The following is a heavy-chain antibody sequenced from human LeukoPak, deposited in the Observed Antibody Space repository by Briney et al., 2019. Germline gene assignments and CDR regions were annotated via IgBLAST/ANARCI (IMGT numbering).Heavy chain of an antibody. Sequence: GGSLRLSCAASGFTFSSYSMNWVRQAPGKGLEWVSYISSSSSTVYYADSVKGRFTISRDNAKNSLYLQMNSLRAEDTAVYYCATLAVAGIVDYWGQGTLVTVSS. V-gene: IGHV3-48*04. J-gene: IGHJ4*02. CDR3: ATLAVAGIVDY. CDR2: ISSSSSTV. D-gene: IGHD6-19*01. CDR1: GFTFSSYS.